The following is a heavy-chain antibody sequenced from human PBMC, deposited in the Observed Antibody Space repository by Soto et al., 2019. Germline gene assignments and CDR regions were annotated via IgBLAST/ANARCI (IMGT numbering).Heavy chain of an antibody. V-gene: IGHV3-30*04. CDR2: ISSDGSNT. CDR1: GFTFIRHA. Sequence: GGSLRLSCAASGFTFIRHAMHWVRQAPGKGLEWVAGISSDGSNTYFADSVKGRITISRDNSRNTLYLQLNSLRAEDTALFYCAKSGGSVLYYFDFWGQGTLVTVSS. CDR3: AKSGGSVLYYFDF. J-gene: IGHJ4*02. D-gene: IGHD1-26*01.